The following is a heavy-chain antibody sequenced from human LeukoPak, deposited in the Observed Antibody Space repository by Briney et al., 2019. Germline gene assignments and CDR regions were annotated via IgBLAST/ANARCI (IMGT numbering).Heavy chain of an antibody. V-gene: IGHV3-7*01. CDR2: IKQDGSDK. Sequence: PGGSLRLSCAASGFTFSNYWMTWVRQAPGKGREWVASIKQDGSDKYYVDSVKGRCTISRDNAKKSLYLQMNSLRAEDTAVYYCAGFRWTTTSVDYWSQGTLVTVSS. D-gene: IGHD4-17*01. J-gene: IGHJ4*02. CDR1: GFTFSNYW. CDR3: AGFRWTTTSVDY.